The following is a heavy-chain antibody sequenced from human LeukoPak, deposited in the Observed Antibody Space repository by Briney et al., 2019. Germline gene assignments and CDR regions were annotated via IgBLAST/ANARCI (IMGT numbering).Heavy chain of an antibody. CDR3: ARASSGRGYHYYYMDV. CDR2: ISSSGSTI. J-gene: IGHJ6*03. D-gene: IGHD6-19*01. Sequence: GGSLRLSCAASGFTFSSYEMNWVRQAPGKGLEWVSYISSSGSTIYYADSVKGRFTISRDNAENSLYLQMNSLRAENTAVYYCARASSGRGYHYYYMDVWGKGTTVTVSS. V-gene: IGHV3-48*03. CDR1: GFTFSSYE.